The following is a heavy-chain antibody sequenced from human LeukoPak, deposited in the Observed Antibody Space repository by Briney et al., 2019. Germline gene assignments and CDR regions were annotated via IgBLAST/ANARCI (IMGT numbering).Heavy chain of an antibody. J-gene: IGHJ4*02. CDR1: GYSISSGYF. V-gene: IGHV4-38-2*02. CDR3: ARRGFGENFDY. D-gene: IGHD3-10*01. CDR2: IYHSGST. Sequence: PSETLSLTCTVSGYSISSGYFWGWVRQPPGEGLEWIGNIYHSGSTYYNPSLKSRVTISVDTSKNQFSLKLSSVTAADTAVYYCARRGFGENFDYWGQGTLVTVSS.